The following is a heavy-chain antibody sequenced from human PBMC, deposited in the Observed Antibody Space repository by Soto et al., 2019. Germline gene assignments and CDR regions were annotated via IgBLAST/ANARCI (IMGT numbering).Heavy chain of an antibody. CDR1: GYTFTSYD. V-gene: IGHV1-8*01. CDR3: ARVGQDILTGYYFFDP. Sequence: GASVKVSCKASGYTFTSYDINWVRQATGQGLEWMGWMNPNSGNTGYAQKFQGRVTMTRNTSISTAYMELSSLRSEDTAVYYCARVGQDILTGYYFFDPWGQGTLGTVSS. J-gene: IGHJ5*02. D-gene: IGHD3-9*01. CDR2: MNPNSGNT.